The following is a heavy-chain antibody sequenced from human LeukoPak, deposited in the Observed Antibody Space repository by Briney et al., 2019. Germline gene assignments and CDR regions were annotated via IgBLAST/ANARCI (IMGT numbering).Heavy chain of an antibody. CDR3: AKHLIVVVTTPNFDY. J-gene: IGHJ4*02. D-gene: IGHD2-21*02. CDR2: ISGSGGST. CDR1: GFTFNSYA. V-gene: IGHV3-23*01. Sequence: GGSLRLSCAASGFTFNSYAMSWVRQAPGKGLEWVSAISGSGGSTYYADSVKGRFTISRDNSKNTLYLQMNSLRAEDTAVYYCAKHLIVVVTTPNFDYWGQGTLVTVSS.